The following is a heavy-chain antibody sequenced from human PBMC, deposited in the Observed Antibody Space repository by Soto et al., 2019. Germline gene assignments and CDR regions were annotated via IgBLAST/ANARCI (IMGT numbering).Heavy chain of an antibody. J-gene: IGHJ4*02. CDR3: AKDGEDNYYDSSGYYDY. CDR2: ISGSGGST. V-gene: IGHV3-23*01. D-gene: IGHD3-22*01. CDR1: GFTFSSYA. Sequence: GGSLRLSCAASGFTFSSYAMSWVRQAPGKGLEWVSAISGSGGSTYYADSVKGRFTISRDNSKNTLYLQMNSLRAEDTAVYYCAKDGEDNYYDSSGYYDYWGQGTLVTVSS.